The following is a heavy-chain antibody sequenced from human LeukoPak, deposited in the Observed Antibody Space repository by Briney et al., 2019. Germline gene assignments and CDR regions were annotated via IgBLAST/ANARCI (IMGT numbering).Heavy chain of an antibody. CDR1: GYTFTGYY. V-gene: IGHV1-2*02. CDR2: INPNSGGT. Sequence: GASVKVSCKASGYTFTGYYMHWVRQAPGQGLEWMGWINPNSGGTNYAQKFQGRVTMTRDTSISTAYMELSRLRSDDTAVYYCARGPRRQGFPSSGSYYDAFDIWGQGTMVTVSS. D-gene: IGHD3-10*01. J-gene: IGHJ3*02. CDR3: ARGPRRQGFPSSGSYYDAFDI.